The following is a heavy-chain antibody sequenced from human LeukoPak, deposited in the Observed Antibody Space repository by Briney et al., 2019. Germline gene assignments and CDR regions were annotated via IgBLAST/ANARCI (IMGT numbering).Heavy chain of an antibody. V-gene: IGHV3-21*01. CDR3: AREDSSSWTTPFDY. D-gene: IGHD6-13*01. Sequence: GGSVRLSCAASGFTFSSYSMNWVRQAPGKGLEWVSSISSSSSYIYYADSVKGRFTISRDNAKNSLYLQMNSLRAEDTAVYYCAREDSSSWTTPFDYWGQGTLVTVSS. CDR1: GFTFSSYS. J-gene: IGHJ4*02. CDR2: ISSSSSYI.